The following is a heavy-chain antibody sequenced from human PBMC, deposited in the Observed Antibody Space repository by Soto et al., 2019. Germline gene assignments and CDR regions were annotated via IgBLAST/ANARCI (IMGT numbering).Heavy chain of an antibody. J-gene: IGHJ4*02. D-gene: IGHD3-10*01. CDR2: IYHSGST. CDR3: ARWKVHGSGSYIDY. CDR1: GDSISSGHW. V-gene: IGHV4-4*02. Sequence: SETLSLTCAVSGDSISSGHWWHWVRQPPGKGLEWIGEIYHSGSTNYNPSLKGRVTISVDKSKNQFSLKLSSVTAADTAVYYCARWKVHGSGSYIDYWGQGTLVTVSS.